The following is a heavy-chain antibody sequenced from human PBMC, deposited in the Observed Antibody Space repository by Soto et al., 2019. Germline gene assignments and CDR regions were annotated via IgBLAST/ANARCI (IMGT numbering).Heavy chain of an antibody. CDR2: IIPMYDSA. CDR3: ATWRTYSGSYGFDY. V-gene: IGHV1-69*06. D-gene: IGHD1-26*01. Sequence: QVQLVQSGAELKKPGSSVNVSCAASGGTFKTYTINWVRQAPGQGLEWIGQIIPMYDSANYAQRFQGRVTISADKSTNIAYMELSGLRSEDTALYYCATWRTYSGSYGFDYWGQGTLVSVSS. CDR1: GGTFKTYT. J-gene: IGHJ4*02.